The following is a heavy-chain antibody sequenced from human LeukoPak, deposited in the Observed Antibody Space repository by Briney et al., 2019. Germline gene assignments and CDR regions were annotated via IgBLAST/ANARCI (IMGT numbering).Heavy chain of an antibody. J-gene: IGHJ4*02. CDR2: IYSGGST. Sequence: GGSLRLSCAASGFTVSSNYMSWVRQAPGKGLEWVSVIYSGGSTYYADSVKGRLTISRDNSKNTLYLQMNSLRAEDTAVYYCARGVSYDYGDYKHYFDYWGQGTLVTVSS. V-gene: IGHV3-66*01. D-gene: IGHD4-17*01. CDR1: GFTVSSNY. CDR3: ARGVSYDYGDYKHYFDY.